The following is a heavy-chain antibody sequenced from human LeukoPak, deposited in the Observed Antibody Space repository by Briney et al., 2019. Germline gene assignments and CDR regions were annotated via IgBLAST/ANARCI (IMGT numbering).Heavy chain of an antibody. CDR2: ISHDGSNK. CDR1: GFTFSSYA. Sequence: GGSLRLSCEASGFTFSSYAMHWVRQAPGKGLEWVAIISHDGSNKYYADSVKGRFTISRDNSKNTLYLQMNSLGAEDTAVYYCAREESGISIFGVVIFWGQGTLVTVSS. CDR3: AREESGISIFGVVIF. J-gene: IGHJ4*02. V-gene: IGHV3-30-3*01. D-gene: IGHD3-3*01.